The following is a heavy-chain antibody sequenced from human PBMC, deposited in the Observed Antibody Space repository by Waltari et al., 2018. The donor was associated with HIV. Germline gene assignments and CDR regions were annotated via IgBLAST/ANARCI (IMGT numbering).Heavy chain of an antibody. CDR3: ARGALGYCSGGSCYSLDY. CDR1: GGTFSSYA. J-gene: IGHJ4*02. CDR2: IIPIFGTA. D-gene: IGHD2-15*01. Sequence: QVQLVQSGAEVKKPGSSVKVSCKASGGTFSSYAISWVRQAPGQGLEWMGGIIPIFGTANYAQKFQGRVTITADESTSTAYMELSSLRSEDTAVYYCARGALGYCSGGSCYSLDYWGQGTLVTVSS. V-gene: IGHV1-69*13.